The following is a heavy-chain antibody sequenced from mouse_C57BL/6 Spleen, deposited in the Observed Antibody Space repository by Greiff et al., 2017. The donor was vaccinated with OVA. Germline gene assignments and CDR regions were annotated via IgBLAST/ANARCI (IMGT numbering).Heavy chain of an antibody. J-gene: IGHJ1*03. CDR3: ATPYYYGSSYWYFDV. CDR1: GYTFTSYW. CDR2: MHPSDSDT. V-gene: IGHV1-74*01. Sequence: QVQLQQPGAELVKPGASVKVSCKASGYTFTSYWMHWVKQRPGQGLEWIGRMHPSDSDTNYNQKLKGKATVTVDKSSSTAYMQLSSLTSEYSSFYYCATPYYYGSSYWYFDVWGTGTTVTVSS. D-gene: IGHD1-1*01.